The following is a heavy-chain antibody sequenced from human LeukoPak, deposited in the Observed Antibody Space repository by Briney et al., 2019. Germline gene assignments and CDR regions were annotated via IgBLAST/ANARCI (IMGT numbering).Heavy chain of an antibody. CDR3: AREGIIDAFDI. CDR2: IYTNGTT. CDR1: GGSISSYY. Sequence: SETLSLTCTVSGGSISSYYWSWIPQPAGKGLELTGRIYTNGTTNYNPSLKSRVTISVDTSKNQFSLKLSSVTAADTAVYYCAREGIIDAFDIWGQGTVVTVSS. J-gene: IGHJ3*02. V-gene: IGHV4-4*07.